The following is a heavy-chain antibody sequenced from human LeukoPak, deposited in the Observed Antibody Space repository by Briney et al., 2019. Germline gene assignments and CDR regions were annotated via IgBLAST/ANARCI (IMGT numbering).Heavy chain of an antibody. CDR1: GGSISSSNW. D-gene: IGHD2-15*01. CDR2: IYHSGST. Sequence: SETLSLTCAVSGGSISSSNWWSWVRQPPGKGLEWIGEIYHSGSTNYNPSLKSRVTISVDKSKNQFSLKLSSVTAADTAVYYCARRYCSGGSCYAGHKYYFDYWGQGTLVTVSS. V-gene: IGHV4-4*02. CDR3: ARRYCSGGSCYAGHKYYFDY. J-gene: IGHJ4*02.